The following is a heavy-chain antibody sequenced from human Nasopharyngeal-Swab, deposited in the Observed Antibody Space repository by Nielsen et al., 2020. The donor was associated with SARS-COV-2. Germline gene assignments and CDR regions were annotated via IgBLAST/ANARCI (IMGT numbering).Heavy chain of an antibody. CDR3: VKDKGSSSSEGFDY. CDR1: GFTFSSYA. CDR2: IKQDGSEK. Sequence: GESLKISCVASGFTFSSYAMHWVRQAPGKGLEWVANIKQDGSEKYYVDSVKGRFTISRDNAKNSLYLQMNSLRAEDTALYYCVKDKGSSSSEGFDYWGQGTLVTVSS. D-gene: IGHD6-13*01. J-gene: IGHJ4*02. V-gene: IGHV3-7*03.